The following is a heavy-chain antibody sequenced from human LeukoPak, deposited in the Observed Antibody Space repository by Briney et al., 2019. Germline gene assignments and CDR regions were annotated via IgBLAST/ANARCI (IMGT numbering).Heavy chain of an antibody. D-gene: IGHD6-19*01. V-gene: IGHV5-51*01. CDR1: GYSFTSYW. J-gene: IGHJ4*02. CDR3: ARLPYSSGWYRQYFDY. CDR2: IYPGDSDT. Sequence: GESLKISCKGSGYSFTSYWIGWVRQMPGKGLEWMGIIYPGDSDTRYSPSFQGQVTISADKSISTAYLQWSSLKASDTAMYYCARLPYSSGWYRQYFDYWGQGTLVTVSS.